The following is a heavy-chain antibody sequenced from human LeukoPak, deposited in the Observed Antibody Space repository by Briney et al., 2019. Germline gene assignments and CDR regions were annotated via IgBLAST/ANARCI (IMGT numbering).Heavy chain of an antibody. D-gene: IGHD3-10*01. Sequence: GGSLRLSCAASGFTFSSYWMSWVRQAPGKGLEWVANIKKDGSEKYYVDSVKGRFTISRDNAKTSLYLQMNSLRAEDTAVYYCARVRGYYGSGSLDYWGQGTLVTVSS. V-gene: IGHV3-7*01. J-gene: IGHJ4*02. CDR1: GFTFSSYW. CDR2: IKKDGSEK. CDR3: ARVRGYYGSGSLDY.